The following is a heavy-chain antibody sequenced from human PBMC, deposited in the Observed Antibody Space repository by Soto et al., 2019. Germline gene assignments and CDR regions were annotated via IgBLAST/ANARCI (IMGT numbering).Heavy chain of an antibody. V-gene: IGHV1-69*04. CDR1: GGTFGSYT. J-gene: IGHJ5*02. CDR3: ARDLGIVGATTYYNWFDP. Sequence: SVKVSCKASGGTFGSYTISWVRQAPGQGLEWMGRIIPILGIANYAQKFQGRVTITADKSTSTAYMELSSLRSEDTAVYYCARDLGIVGATTYYNWFDPWGQGTLVTVSS. CDR2: IIPILGIA. D-gene: IGHD1-26*01.